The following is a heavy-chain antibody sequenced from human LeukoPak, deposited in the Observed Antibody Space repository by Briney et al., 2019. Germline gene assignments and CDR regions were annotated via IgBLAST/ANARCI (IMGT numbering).Heavy chain of an antibody. V-gene: IGHV4-39*01. CDR1: GGSISGSTYY. J-gene: IGHJ4*02. Sequence: SETLSLTCTVSGGSISGSTYYWGWVRQPPGKGLEWIGSIYYSGTTFYNPSLRSRVTISVDTSRNQFSLKLSSVTAADAAVYFCTLRDFWGQGSLVTVSS. CDR2: IYYSGTT. CDR3: TLRDF.